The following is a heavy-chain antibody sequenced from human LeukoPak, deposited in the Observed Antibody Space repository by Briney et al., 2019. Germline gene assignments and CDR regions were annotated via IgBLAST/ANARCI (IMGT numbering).Heavy chain of an antibody. CDR2: ISSTGTYT. CDR1: GFTFSSYG. CDR3: ARGPTDISFNAFGI. D-gene: IGHD4-17*01. V-gene: IGHV3-64*01. J-gene: IGHJ3*02. Sequence: GGSLRLSCAASGFTFSSYGMYWVRQAPGKGLEHVSGISSTGTYTYYANSVRGRLTISRDNSKNTLYLQMGSLRAEDTAVYYCARGPTDISFNAFGIWGQGTMVTVSS.